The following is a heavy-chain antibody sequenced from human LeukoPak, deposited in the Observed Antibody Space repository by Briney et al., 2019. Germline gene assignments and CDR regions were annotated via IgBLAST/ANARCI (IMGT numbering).Heavy chain of an antibody. CDR1: GYTFTSYY. Sequence: ASVKVSCKASGYTFTSYYMHWVRQAPGQGLEWMGIINPSGGSTSYAQKFQGRVTMTRDTSTSTVYMELNSLRAEDTALYYCAKDICYGDYCGDGMDVWGQGTTVTVSS. V-gene: IGHV1-46*01. J-gene: IGHJ6*02. CDR3: AKDICYGDYCGDGMDV. D-gene: IGHD4-17*01. CDR2: INPSGGST.